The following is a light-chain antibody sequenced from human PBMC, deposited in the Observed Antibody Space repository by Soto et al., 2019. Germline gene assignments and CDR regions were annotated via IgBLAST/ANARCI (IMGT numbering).Light chain of an antibody. V-gene: IGLV2-11*01. Sequence: QSALTQPRSVSGSPGQSVTISCTGNTSDVGGYNYVSWYQQHPGKAPKLMIYDVSQRPSGVPDRFSGSKSGNTASLSISGLQAEDEADYYCCSYAGSYTFYVFGTGTKVTVL. CDR2: DVS. J-gene: IGLJ1*01. CDR3: CSYAGSYTFYV. CDR1: TSDVGGYNY.